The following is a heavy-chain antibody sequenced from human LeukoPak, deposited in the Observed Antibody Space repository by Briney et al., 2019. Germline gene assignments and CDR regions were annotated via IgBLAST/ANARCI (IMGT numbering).Heavy chain of an antibody. Sequence: VASVRVSCKASGYTFSGYYMHWVRQAPGQGLEWMGWINPNSGDTKYAQKFKGRVTMTRDTAITTGYMELSWLTSDDTAVYYCARVEGGYNYKFDYWGQGTLVTVSS. CDR3: ARVEGGYNYKFDY. D-gene: IGHD5-24*01. J-gene: IGHJ4*02. CDR2: INPNSGDT. V-gene: IGHV1-2*02. CDR1: GYTFSGYY.